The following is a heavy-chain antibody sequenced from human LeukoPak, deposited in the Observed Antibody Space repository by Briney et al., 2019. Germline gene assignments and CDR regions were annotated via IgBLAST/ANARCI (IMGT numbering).Heavy chain of an antibody. CDR2: ISYDGSNK. Sequence: GGSLRLSCAASGFTFSSYAMHWVRQAPGKGLEWVAVISYDGSNKYYADSVKGRSTISRDNSKNTLYLQMNSLRAEDTAVYYCARDPGAPPIAARPQYYFDYWGQGTLVTVSS. CDR1: GFTFSSYA. D-gene: IGHD6-6*01. V-gene: IGHV3-30*04. J-gene: IGHJ4*02. CDR3: ARDPGAPPIAARPQYYFDY.